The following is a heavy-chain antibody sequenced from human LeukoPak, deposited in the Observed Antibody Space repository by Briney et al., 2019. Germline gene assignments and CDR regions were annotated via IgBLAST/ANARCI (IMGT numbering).Heavy chain of an antibody. J-gene: IGHJ3*02. D-gene: IGHD6-19*01. Sequence: ASVKVSCKASGYTFTSYGISWVRQAPGQGLEWMGWINTYNGNTNYAQKLQGRVTMTTDTSTSTAYMELRSLRSDDTAVYYCVRDRKGEQWRGMDAFDIWGQGTMVTVSS. CDR3: VRDRKGEQWRGMDAFDI. V-gene: IGHV1-18*01. CDR1: GYTFTSYG. CDR2: INTYNGNT.